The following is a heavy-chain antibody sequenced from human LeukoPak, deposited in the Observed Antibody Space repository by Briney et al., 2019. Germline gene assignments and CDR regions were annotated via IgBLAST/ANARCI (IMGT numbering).Heavy chain of an antibody. J-gene: IGHJ5*02. D-gene: IGHD5-12*01. CDR2: IYHNGST. Sequence: PSETLSLTCTVSGASISSYYWSWIRQPPGKGLEWIGYIYHNGSTKYSPSLKSRVTMSLDTSENQFSLKVNSVTAADTAVYYCAKVVAPMVATTYWFDPWGQGTLVTVSS. CDR1: GASISSYY. CDR3: AKVVAPMVATTYWFDP. V-gene: IGHV4-59*01.